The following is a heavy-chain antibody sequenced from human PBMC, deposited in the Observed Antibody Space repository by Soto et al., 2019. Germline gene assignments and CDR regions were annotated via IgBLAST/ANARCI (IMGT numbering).Heavy chain of an antibody. CDR2: TSYDGNNE. D-gene: IGHD1-1*01. Sequence: GGALGLSCAASGFTVRNDAMHGVRRARGEGLEWVALTSYDGNNEYYTDSVKGRFTISRDNSKNTLFLQMNSPRPEDTAVYYCAKDKGVFNWATSYFDYWGQGALVTVSS. J-gene: IGHJ4*02. CDR1: GFTVRNDA. CDR3: AKDKGVFNWATSYFDY. V-gene: IGHV3-30*18.